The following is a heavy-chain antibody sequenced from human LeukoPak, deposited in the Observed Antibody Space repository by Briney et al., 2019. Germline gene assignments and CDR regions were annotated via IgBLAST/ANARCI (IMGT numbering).Heavy chain of an antibody. D-gene: IGHD3-22*01. CDR1: GFTFSSYS. CDR3: ARDFSTRETYYYDSSGYYHDY. CDR2: ISSSSSYI. V-gene: IGHV3-21*01. Sequence: GGSLRLSCAASGFTFSSYSMNWVRQAPGKGLEWVSSISSSSSYIYYADSVKGRFTISRDNAKNSPYLQMNSLRAEDTAVYYCARDFSTRETYYYDSSGYYHDYWGQGTLVTVSS. J-gene: IGHJ4*02.